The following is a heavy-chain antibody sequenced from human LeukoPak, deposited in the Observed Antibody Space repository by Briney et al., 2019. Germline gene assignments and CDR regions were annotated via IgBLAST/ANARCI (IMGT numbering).Heavy chain of an antibody. CDR2: ITPSGGST. CDR3: ARDPGRGSSLFDY. Sequence: GASVKVSCKASGYTFTNYYMHWVRQAPGQGLEWLGLITPSGGSTWYAQKFRGRVTMTRDMSTSTVFMELSSLRSEDTAVYYCARDPGRGSSLFDYWGQGTLVTVSS. J-gene: IGHJ4*02. D-gene: IGHD6-6*01. V-gene: IGHV1-46*01. CDR1: GYTFTNYY.